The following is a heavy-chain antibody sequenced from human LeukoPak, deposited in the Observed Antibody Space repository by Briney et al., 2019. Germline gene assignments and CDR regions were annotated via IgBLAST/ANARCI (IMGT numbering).Heavy chain of an antibody. CDR3: ARDTYYHYYDSSGYYIDY. J-gene: IGHJ4*02. CDR1: GFTFSSYG. V-gene: IGHV3-33*01. CDR2: IWYDGSNK. Sequence: GRSLRLSCAASGFTFSSYGMHWVRQAPGKGLEGVAVIWYDGSNKYYADSVKGRFTIARDNSKNTLYLQMNSLRAEDTAVYYCARDTYYHYYDSSGYYIDYWGQGTLVTVSS. D-gene: IGHD3-22*01.